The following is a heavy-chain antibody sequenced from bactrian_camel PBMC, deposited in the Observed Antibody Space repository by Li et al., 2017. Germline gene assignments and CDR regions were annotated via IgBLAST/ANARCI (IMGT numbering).Heavy chain of an antibody. V-gene: IGHV3S10*01. Sequence: VQLVESGGGSVQAGESLRLSCVGSRFTNFVAWFRQAPGKRREGVAGIYGDGNTYYAESVRGRFTISQDGAGDTTYLQLNSLKIEDTAMYYCAIGVQHNGFLGQGTQVTVS. J-gene: IGHJ6*01. CDR3: AIGVQHNGF. CDR1: RFTNF. CDR2: IYGDGNT. D-gene: IGHD2*01.